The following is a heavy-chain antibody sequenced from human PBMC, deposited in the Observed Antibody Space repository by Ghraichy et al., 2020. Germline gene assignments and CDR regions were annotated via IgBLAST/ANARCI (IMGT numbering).Heavy chain of an antibody. J-gene: IGHJ4*02. CDR3: ARSSPEWGELLLPRLGSFDY. CDR2: IDWDDDK. V-gene: IGHV2-70*11. CDR1: GFSLSTSGMC. Sequence: SGPTLVKPTQTLTLTCTFSGFSLSTSGMCVSWIRQPPGKALEWLARIDWDDDKYYSTSLKTRLTISKDTSKNQVVLTMTNMDPVDTATYYCARSSPEWGELLLPRLGSFDYWGQGTLVTVSS. D-gene: IGHD1-26*01.